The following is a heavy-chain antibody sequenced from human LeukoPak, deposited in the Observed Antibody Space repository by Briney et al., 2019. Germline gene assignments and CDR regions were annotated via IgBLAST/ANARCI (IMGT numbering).Heavy chain of an antibody. Sequence: GGSLRLSCAASGFTFSSYWMHWVRQAPGKGLVWVSRINNDGTYTDYADSVKGRFTVSRDNAKSTLFLHMNSLTGEDTAAYYCARETIGLDHWGQGTLVTVSP. CDR3: ARETIGLDH. J-gene: IGHJ5*02. CDR2: INNDGTYT. CDR1: GFTFSSYW. D-gene: IGHD1-14*01. V-gene: IGHV3-74*01.